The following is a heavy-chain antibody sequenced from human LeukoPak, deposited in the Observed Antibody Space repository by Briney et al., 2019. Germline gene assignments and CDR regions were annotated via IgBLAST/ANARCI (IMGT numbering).Heavy chain of an antibody. D-gene: IGHD2-15*01. CDR1: GFTFGSYA. CDR2: INGSGGST. J-gene: IGHJ4*02. V-gene: IGHV3-23*01. Sequence: GGSLRLSCAASGFTFGSYAMSWVRQAPGRGLEWVSDINGSGGSTYYTDSVKGRFTISRDNSKNTLYLQMNSLRAEDTAIYYCARPTYCSGGSCCEFDYWGQGTLVTVSS. CDR3: ARPTYCSGGSCCEFDY.